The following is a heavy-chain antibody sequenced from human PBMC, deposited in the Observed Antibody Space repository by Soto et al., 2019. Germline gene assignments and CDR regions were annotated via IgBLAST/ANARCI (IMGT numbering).Heavy chain of an antibody. Sequence: SETLSLSCGVSVGSISGRNWWSFVRQAPGKGLEWIGGVFHGGDTTYRPSLRSRVTISVDKSKNQFSLNLNSVTAADTAVYYCTRLIYDSRLNYFYFDLWGQGALVTVSS. V-gene: IGHV4-4*02. J-gene: IGHJ4*02. CDR3: TRLIYDSRLNYFYFDL. CDR1: VGSISGRNW. D-gene: IGHD3-22*01. CDR2: VFHGGDT.